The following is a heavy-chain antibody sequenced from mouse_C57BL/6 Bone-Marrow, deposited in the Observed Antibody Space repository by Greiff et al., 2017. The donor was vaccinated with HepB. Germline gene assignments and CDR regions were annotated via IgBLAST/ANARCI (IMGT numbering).Heavy chain of an antibody. D-gene: IGHD2-2*01. CDR1: GFTFSDYG. J-gene: IGHJ4*01. CDR2: ISNLAYSI. V-gene: IGHV5-15*01. Sequence: HLVVSGGGLVQPGGSLKLSGAASGFTFSDYGLAWVRQAPRKGPEWVAFISNLAYSIYYADTVTGRFTICRENAKNTLYLEMSSLRSEDTAMYYCAIYGYNYAMDYWGQGTSV. CDR3: AIYGYNYAMDY.